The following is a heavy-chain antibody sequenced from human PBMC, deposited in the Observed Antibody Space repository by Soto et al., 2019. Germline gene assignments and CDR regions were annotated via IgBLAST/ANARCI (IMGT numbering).Heavy chain of an antibody. CDR2: IFYLGSS. Sequence: PAETLSLTCTVSGDSIISSDFYWGWVRQPPGKGLEWIGSIFYLGSSYYNPSLKSRVTMSVDTSKNQFSLRLRSVTAADTALYFSARPPLGLRQNNWFDPWGKGIMV. CDR3: ARPPLGLRQNNWFDP. D-gene: IGHD2-15*01. V-gene: IGHV4-39*01. CDR1: GDSIISSDFY. J-gene: IGHJ5*02.